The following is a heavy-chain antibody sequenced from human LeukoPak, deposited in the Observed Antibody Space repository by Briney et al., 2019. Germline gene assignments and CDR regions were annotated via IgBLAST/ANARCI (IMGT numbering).Heavy chain of an antibody. Sequence: GASVKVSCKASGYTFTSYGISWVRQAPGQGLEWMGWISGNNGNTNYAQHLQGRVTMTTDTSTSTACMELRSLRSDDTAVYYCARDVFSTYYYDSSGLGDAFEIWGRGTMVTVSS. CDR1: GYTFTSYG. V-gene: IGHV1-18*01. CDR3: ARDVFSTYYYDSSGLGDAFEI. J-gene: IGHJ3*02. D-gene: IGHD3-22*01. CDR2: ISGNNGNT.